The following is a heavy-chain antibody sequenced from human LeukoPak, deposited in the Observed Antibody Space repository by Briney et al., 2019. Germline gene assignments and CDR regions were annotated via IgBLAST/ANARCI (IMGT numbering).Heavy chain of an antibody. CDR3: ARDRVGYCTSATMGGCSFDY. D-gene: IGHD2-2*01. CDR1: GFTLSNYW. J-gene: IGHJ4*02. Sequence: GFLRLFCAASGFTLSNYWMTWVRPAPGKGPEWVGSIKQDGSDKYYVDSVKGRFTISRDNAKNSLSLQMNSLRAEDTAVYHCARDRVGYCTSATMGGCSFDYWGQGILVTVSS. V-gene: IGHV3-7*01. CDR2: IKQDGSDK.